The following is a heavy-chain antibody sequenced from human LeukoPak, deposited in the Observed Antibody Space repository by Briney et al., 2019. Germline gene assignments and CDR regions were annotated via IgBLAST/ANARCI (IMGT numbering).Heavy chain of an antibody. Sequence: PGGSLRLSCAASGFTFSSYWMSWVRQAPGKGLEWVANIKQDGSEKYYVDSVKGRFTISRDNAKNSLYLQMNSLRAEDTAVYYCVGPEYYGSGSRLFDYWGQGTLVTVSS. J-gene: IGHJ4*02. CDR3: VGPEYYGSGSRLFDY. V-gene: IGHV3-7*01. CDR2: IKQDGSEK. D-gene: IGHD3-10*01. CDR1: GFTFSSYW.